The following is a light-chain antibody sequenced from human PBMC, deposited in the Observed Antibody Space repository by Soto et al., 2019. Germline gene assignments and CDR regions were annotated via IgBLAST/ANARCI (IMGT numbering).Light chain of an antibody. J-gene: IGKJ5*01. V-gene: IGKV3-20*01. CDR2: GAS. CDR3: QHYQVGQPIA. CDR1: QSVGTR. Sequence: EIVMTRSPDNLSLSPGERATLSCRASQSVGTRLAWYQHKTGQAPSLLMSGASSRATGIPDRFSGSGSETDFTLTISRLEPEDFALYYCQHYQVGQPIAFGRGTLLEIK.